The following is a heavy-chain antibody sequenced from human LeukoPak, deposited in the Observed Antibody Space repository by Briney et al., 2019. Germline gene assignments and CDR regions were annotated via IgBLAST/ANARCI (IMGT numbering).Heavy chain of an antibody. CDR2: FDPEDGET. CDR3: ARAPHTILTTIPFADY. Sequence: ASVKVSCKVSGYTLTELSMHWVRQAPGKGLEWMGGFDPEDGETIYAQKFQGRVTMTEDTSTDTAYMELSSLRSEDTAVYYCARAPHTILTTIPFADYWGQGTLVTVSS. CDR1: GYTLTELS. V-gene: IGHV1-24*01. D-gene: IGHD5-12*01. J-gene: IGHJ4*02.